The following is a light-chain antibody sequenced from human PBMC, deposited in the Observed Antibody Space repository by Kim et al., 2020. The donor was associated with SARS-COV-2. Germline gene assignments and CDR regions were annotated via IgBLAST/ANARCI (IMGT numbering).Light chain of an antibody. Sequence: AAVGDRVIITCQASQDVSKYLNWYQLKPGKAPKLLIYDASNLYTGVPSRFRGRGSGTRFSFTISSLQPEDIASYYCQQYDGLPPTFGGGTKVDIK. CDR1: QDVSKY. J-gene: IGKJ4*01. V-gene: IGKV1-33*01. CDR2: DAS. CDR3: QQYDGLPPT.